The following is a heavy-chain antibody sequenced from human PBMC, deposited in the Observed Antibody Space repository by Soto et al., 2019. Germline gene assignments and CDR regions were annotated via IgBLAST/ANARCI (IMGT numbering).Heavy chain of an antibody. Sequence: SETLSLTCTVSGCSISGYYWSWIRQPPGKGLECIGYMYNTGSTVYNPSFKSRVTISVDTSKNQFSLKLNSVTAADTAVYYCARDLWGYCGTDCYPLDVWGQGTTVT. CDR1: GCSISGYY. CDR3: ARDLWGYCGTDCYPLDV. J-gene: IGHJ6*02. D-gene: IGHD2-21*02. V-gene: IGHV4-59*01. CDR2: MYNTGST.